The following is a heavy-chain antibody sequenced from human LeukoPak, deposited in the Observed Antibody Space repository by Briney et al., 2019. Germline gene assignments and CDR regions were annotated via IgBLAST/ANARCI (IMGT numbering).Heavy chain of an antibody. D-gene: IGHD6-13*01. Sequence: SQTLSLTCAISGDSVSSNSVAWNRLRQSPSRGLEWLGRTYCRSKWSSDYAVSMESRVIINSDTSKNQFSLQLKSVTPEDTAVYYCARGRSWPLDYWGQGTLVTVSS. CDR2: TYCRSKWSS. J-gene: IGHJ4*02. CDR3: ARGRSWPLDY. V-gene: IGHV6-1*01. CDR1: GDSVSSNSVA.